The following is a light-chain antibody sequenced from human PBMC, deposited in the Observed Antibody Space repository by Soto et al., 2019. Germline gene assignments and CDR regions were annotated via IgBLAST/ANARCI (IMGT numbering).Light chain of an antibody. CDR3: QPYDSTPTAT. V-gene: IGKV4-1*01. CDR2: WAS. Sequence: ILRSQFTASLAVSLGERATLNYQSSQRVLYSPNNKKYLALYQKTPGQPPRLLIYWASTRESGVPDRFSGSGSGTNFTLTIRSLRAADVAGYYCQPYDSTPTATFGQGTK. CDR1: QRVLYSPNNKKY. J-gene: IGKJ1*01.